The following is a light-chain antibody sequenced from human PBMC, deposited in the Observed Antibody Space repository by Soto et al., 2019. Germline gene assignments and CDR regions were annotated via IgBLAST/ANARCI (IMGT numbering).Light chain of an antibody. J-gene: IGLJ2*01. CDR2: EVS. Sequence: LTQPPSVSGSPGQSVTISCTGTSSDVGSYNRVSWYQQSPSTAPKLIIYEVSNRPSGVPDRFSGSKSGNTASLTISGLQAEDEADYFCGSYTASTSFVIFGGGTQLTVL. V-gene: IGLV2-18*02. CDR3: GSYTASTSFVI. CDR1: SSDVGSYNR.